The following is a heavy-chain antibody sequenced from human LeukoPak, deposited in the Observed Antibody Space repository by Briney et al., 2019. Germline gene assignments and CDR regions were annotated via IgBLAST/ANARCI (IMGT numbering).Heavy chain of an antibody. CDR2: VYHDGTT. CDR3: ARGSTRADDY. CDR1: GGSFSGYY. Sequence: SETLSLTCAVYGGSFSGYYWSWIRQPPGKGLEWIGYVYHDGTTNYNPSLKSRVAISIDTSRNQLSLKLSSMTAADTAVYYCARGSTRADDYWGQGILVTVSS. J-gene: IGHJ4*02. D-gene: IGHD2/OR15-2a*01. V-gene: IGHV4-34*01.